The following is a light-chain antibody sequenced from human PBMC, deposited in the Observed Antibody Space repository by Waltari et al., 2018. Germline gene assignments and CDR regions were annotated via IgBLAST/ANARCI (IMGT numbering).Light chain of an antibody. CDR2: EDN. Sequence: KFVLTQPPSVSESPGKTITISCTRSSGSIASAHVQWYQQRPGSAPSTVIYEDNRRPCGVSERFSGSIDSSSNSASLTISGLKTEDEADYFCQAYDENNPWVIGGGTRLTVL. CDR3: QAYDENNPWV. J-gene: IGLJ3*02. CDR1: SGSIASAH. V-gene: IGLV6-57*04.